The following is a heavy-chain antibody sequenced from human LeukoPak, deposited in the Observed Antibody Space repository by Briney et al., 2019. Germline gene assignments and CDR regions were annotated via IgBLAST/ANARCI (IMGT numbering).Heavy chain of an antibody. CDR1: GFTFSSYA. CDR2: ISGSGGST. J-gene: IGHJ4*02. V-gene: IGHV3-23*01. CDR3: AKLILGVTYYFDY. Sequence: GGSLRLSCAASGFTFSSYAMGWVRQAPGKGLEWVSAISGSGGSTYYADSVKGRFTISRDNSKNALYLQMNSLRAEDTAVYYCAKLILGVTYYFDYWGQGTLVTVSS. D-gene: IGHD3-22*01.